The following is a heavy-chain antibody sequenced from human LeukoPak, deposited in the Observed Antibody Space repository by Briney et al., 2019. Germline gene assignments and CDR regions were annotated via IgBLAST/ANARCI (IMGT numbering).Heavy chain of an antibody. J-gene: IGHJ4*02. CDR3: ARTYSSSPADYFDY. Sequence: ASVRVSCKASGYTFNNYGISWARQAPGQGLEWMGWINPNSGGTNYAQKFQGRVTMTRDTSISTAYMELSRLTSDDTAMYYCARTYSSSPADYFDYWGQGTLVTVSS. V-gene: IGHV1-2*02. CDR1: GYTFNNYG. D-gene: IGHD6-6*01. CDR2: INPNSGGT.